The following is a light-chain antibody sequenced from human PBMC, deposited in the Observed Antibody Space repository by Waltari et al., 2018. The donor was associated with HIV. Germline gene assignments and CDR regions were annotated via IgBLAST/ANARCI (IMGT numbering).Light chain of an antibody. Sequence: DIVMIQPRASLAVSLGERATFNCQPSHSVLYRSNNKNYLAWYQQKPGQPPKLLIYWASTRESGVPDRFSGSGSGTDFTLTISSLQAEDVGVYYCQQYYSTPWTFGQGTKLEIK. CDR1: HSVLYRSNNKNY. V-gene: IGKV4-1*01. CDR2: WAS. J-gene: IGKJ2*02. CDR3: QQYYSTPWT.